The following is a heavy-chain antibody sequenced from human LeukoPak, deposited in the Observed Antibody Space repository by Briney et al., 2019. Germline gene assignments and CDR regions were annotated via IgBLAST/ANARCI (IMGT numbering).Heavy chain of an antibody. V-gene: IGHV4-59*08. J-gene: IGHJ4*02. D-gene: IGHD6-19*01. CDR1: GGSISSYY. Sequence: ETLSLTCAVSGGSISSYYWSWIRQPPGKGLEWIGYIYYSGSTNYNPSLKSRVTISVDTSKNQFSLKLSSVTAADTAVYYCATTRYSSGWYDDWGQGTLVTVSS. CDR2: IYYSGST. CDR3: ATTRYSSGWYDD.